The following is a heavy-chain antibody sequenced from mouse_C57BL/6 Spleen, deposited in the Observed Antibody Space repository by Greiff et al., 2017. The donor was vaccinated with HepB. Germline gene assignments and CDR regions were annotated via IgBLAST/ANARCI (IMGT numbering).Heavy chain of an antibody. J-gene: IGHJ3*01. CDR3: ARFDYGSSPRFAY. Sequence: QVQLKESGAELVKPGASVKISCKASGYAFSSYWMNWVKQRPGKGLEWIGQIYPGDGDTNYNGKFKGKATLTADKSSSTAYMQLSSLTSEDSAVYFCARFDYGSSPRFAYWGQGTLVTVSA. CDR1: GYAFSSYW. V-gene: IGHV1-80*01. D-gene: IGHD1-1*01. CDR2: IYPGDGDT.